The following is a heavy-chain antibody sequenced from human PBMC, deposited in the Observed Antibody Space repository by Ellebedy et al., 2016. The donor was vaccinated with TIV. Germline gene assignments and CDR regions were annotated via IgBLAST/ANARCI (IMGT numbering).Heavy chain of an antibody. J-gene: IGHJ4*02. V-gene: IGHV3-23*01. D-gene: IGHD6-19*01. CDR2: ISGSGGST. Sequence: GESLKISXAASGFTFSSYAMSWVRQAPGKGLEWVSAISGSGGSTYYADSVKGRFTISRDNSKNTLYLQMNSLRAEDTAVYYCAKDRVAVAGTRPGDYWGQGTLVTVSS. CDR3: AKDRVAVAGTRPGDY. CDR1: GFTFSSYA.